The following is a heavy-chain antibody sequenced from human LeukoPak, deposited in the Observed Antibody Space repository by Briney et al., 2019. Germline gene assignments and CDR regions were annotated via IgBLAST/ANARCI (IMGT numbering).Heavy chain of an antibody. Sequence: PGGSLRLSCAASGFTFSNYWMSWVRQAPGKGLEWVANIKQDGSEKYYVDSVKGRFTISRDNAKNSLYLQMNSLRAEDTAVYYCARRVAAAGTPFDYWGQGTLVTVSS. V-gene: IGHV3-7*01. CDR2: IKQDGSEK. CDR3: ARRVAAAGTPFDY. D-gene: IGHD6-13*01. CDR1: GFTFSNYW. J-gene: IGHJ4*02.